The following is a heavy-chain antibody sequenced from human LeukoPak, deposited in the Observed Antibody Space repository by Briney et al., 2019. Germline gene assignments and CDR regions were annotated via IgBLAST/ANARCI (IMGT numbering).Heavy chain of an antibody. V-gene: IGHV4-34*01. Sequence: KPSETLSLTCAVYGGSFSGYYWSWIRQPPGKGLEWIGEINHSASTNYNPSLKSRVTISVDTSKNQFSLKLSSVTAADTAVYYCARGRAARPNFDYWGQGTLVTVSS. J-gene: IGHJ4*02. D-gene: IGHD6-6*01. CDR3: ARGRAARPNFDY. CDR2: INHSAST. CDR1: GGSFSGYY.